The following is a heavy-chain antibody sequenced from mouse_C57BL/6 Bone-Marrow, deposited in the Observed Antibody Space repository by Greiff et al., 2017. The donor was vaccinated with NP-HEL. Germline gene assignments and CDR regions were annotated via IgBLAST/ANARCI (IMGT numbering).Heavy chain of an antibody. CDR1: GYTFTSYW. Sequence: QVHVKQSGTELVKPGASVKLSCKASGYTFTSYWMHWVKQRPGQGLEWIGNINPSNGGTNYNEKFKSKATLTVDKSSSTAYMQLSSLTSEDSAVYYCARSLYDGYYERFAYWGQGTLGTVSA. CDR2: INPSNGGT. J-gene: IGHJ3*01. D-gene: IGHD2-3*01. V-gene: IGHV1-53*01. CDR3: ARSLYDGYYERFAY.